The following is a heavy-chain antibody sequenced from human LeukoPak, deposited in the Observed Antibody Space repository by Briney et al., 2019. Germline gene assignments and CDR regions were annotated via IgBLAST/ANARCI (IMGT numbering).Heavy chain of an antibody. D-gene: IGHD2-2*02. Sequence: ASVKVSCKASGYTFTAYYMHWVRQAPGQGPEWMGWINPNSGGTKYAQKFQGRVTMTRDTSITTVYMELSCLRSDDTAVYYCARVGYCSSTSCYTRGFTFDIWGQGTLVTISS. V-gene: IGHV1-2*02. CDR2: INPNSGGT. J-gene: IGHJ3*02. CDR3: ARVGYCSSTSCYTRGFTFDI. CDR1: GYTFTAYY.